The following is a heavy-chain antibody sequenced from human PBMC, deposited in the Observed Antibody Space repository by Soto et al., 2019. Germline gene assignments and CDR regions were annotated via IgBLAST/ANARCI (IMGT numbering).Heavy chain of an antibody. CDR1: GYSFTSYG. J-gene: IGHJ4*02. CDR2: ITAENGNT. Sequence: QIQLVQSGAEVKKPGASVKVSCKASGYSFTSYGITWVRQAPGQGPEWLGWITAENGNTNYALKFQGRGTMTTDTSTNTAYMELRGLRSDDTAVYYCARVVLEWLPTSGFDYWGQGTLVTVSS. CDR3: ARVVLEWLPTSGFDY. V-gene: IGHV1-18*04. D-gene: IGHD3-3*01.